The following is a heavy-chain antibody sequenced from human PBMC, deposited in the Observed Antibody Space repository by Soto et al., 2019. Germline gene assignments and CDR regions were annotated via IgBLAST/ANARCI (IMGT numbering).Heavy chain of an antibody. CDR2: IQSKTDGGTT. CDR1: GFTFSNAW. CDR3: TTFSGLDP. J-gene: IGHJ5*02. Sequence: EVQLVESGGGLVKPGGSLRLSCAASGFTFSNAWMNWVRQAPGKGLEWVGRIQSKTDGGTTDYAAPVKGRFTISRDDSKNELYLQMSRLKTEDTAVYYCTTFSGLDPWGQGTLVTVSS. V-gene: IGHV3-15*07. D-gene: IGHD3-10*01.